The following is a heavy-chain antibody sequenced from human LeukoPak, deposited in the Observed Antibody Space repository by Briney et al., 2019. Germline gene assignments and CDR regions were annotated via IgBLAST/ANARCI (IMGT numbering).Heavy chain of an antibody. J-gene: IGHJ6*03. V-gene: IGHV4-30-4*08. CDR1: GGSISSGDYY. CDR3: ARNHVVPAAFYYYYYMDV. Sequence: SQTLSLTCTVSGGSISSGDYYWSWIRQPPGKGLEWVGAINHSGSTNYNPSLKSRVTISVDTSKNQFSLKLSSVTAADTAVYYCARNHVVPAAFYYYYYMDVWGKGTTATVSS. CDR2: INHSGST. D-gene: IGHD2-2*01.